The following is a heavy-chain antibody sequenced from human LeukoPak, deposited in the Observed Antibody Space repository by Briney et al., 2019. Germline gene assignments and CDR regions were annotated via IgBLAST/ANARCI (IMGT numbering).Heavy chain of an antibody. CDR3: AREGRVPAARPADY. CDR2: ISAYNGNT. V-gene: IGHV1-18*01. D-gene: IGHD2-2*01. J-gene: IGHJ4*02. Sequence: VASVKFSCKASGYTFTSYGISWVRQAPGQGLEWMGWISAYNGNTNYAQKLQGRVTMTTDTSTSTAYMELRSLRSDDTAMYYCAREGRVPAARPADYWGQGTLVTVSS. CDR1: GYTFTSYG.